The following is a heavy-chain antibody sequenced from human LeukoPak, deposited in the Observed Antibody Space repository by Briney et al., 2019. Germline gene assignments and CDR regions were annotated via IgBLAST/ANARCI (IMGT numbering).Heavy chain of an antibody. V-gene: IGHV3-21*01. D-gene: IGHD5-18*01. CDR2: ISSSSSYI. Sequence: TGGSLRLSCAASGFTFSSYSMNWVRQAPGKGLEWVSSISSSSSYIYYADSMKGRFTISRDNAKNSLYLQMNSLRAEDTAVYYCAKDHRGYSCGYAAWFDPWGQGTLVTVSS. CDR3: AKDHRGYSCGYAAWFDP. CDR1: GFTFSSYS. J-gene: IGHJ5*02.